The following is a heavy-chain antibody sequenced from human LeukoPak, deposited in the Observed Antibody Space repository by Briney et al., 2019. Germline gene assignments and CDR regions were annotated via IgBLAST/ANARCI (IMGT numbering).Heavy chain of an antibody. CDR2: IRYDGSNK. CDR1: GFNFGIYG. CDR3: TVDTAVDY. J-gene: IGHJ4*02. D-gene: IGHD5-18*01. V-gene: IGHV3-30*02. Sequence: GGSLRLSCTASGFNFGIYGMHWVRQAPGKGLEWVAFIRYDGSNKYYADSVKGRFTISRDNSKNTLYLQMNSLRAEDTAVYYCTVDTAVDYWGQGTLVTVSS.